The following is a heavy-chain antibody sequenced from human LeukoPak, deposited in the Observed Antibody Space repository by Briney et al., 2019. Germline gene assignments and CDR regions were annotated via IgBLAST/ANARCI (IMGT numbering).Heavy chain of an antibody. D-gene: IGHD6-19*01. V-gene: IGHV1-2*02. CDR3: ATAPAGWLVPFDY. J-gene: IGHJ4*02. Sequence: ASVKVSCTASGYTFTGYYMHWVRQAPGQGLEWMGWINPNSGGTNYAQKFQGRVTMTRDTSISTAYMELSRLRSDDTAVYYCATAPAGWLVPFDYWGQGTLVTVSS. CDR2: INPNSGGT. CDR1: GYTFTGYY.